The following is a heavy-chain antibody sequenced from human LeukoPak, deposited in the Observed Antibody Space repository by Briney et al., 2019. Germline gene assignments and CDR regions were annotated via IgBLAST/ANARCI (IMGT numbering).Heavy chain of an antibody. CDR1: GFTFSSYS. V-gene: IGHV3-21*01. D-gene: IGHD2-2*02. Sequence: PGGSLRLSCAASGFTFSSYSMNWVRQAPGKGLEWVSSISSSSSYIYYADSVKGRFTISRDNAKNSLYLQMNSLRAEDTAVYYCARERMTDCSSTSCYIAFFDYWGQGTLVTASS. CDR2: ISSSSSYI. J-gene: IGHJ4*02. CDR3: ARERMTDCSSTSCYIAFFDY.